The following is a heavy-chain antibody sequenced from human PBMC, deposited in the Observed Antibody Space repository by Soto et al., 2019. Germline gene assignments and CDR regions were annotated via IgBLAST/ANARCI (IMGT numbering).Heavy chain of an antibody. CDR3: VRVGSGSFYRWFDH. CDR1: GYSFTNYY. J-gene: IGHJ5*02. Sequence: ASVKVSCKASGYSFTNYYMHWVRQAPGQGLEWMGTINPSGGSTSYAQKFRGRVTMTRDTSTSTVYMEVNSLSSEDTAVYYCVRVGSGSFYRWFDHWGQGTVVTVSS. D-gene: IGHD1-26*01. CDR2: INPSGGST. V-gene: IGHV1-46*01.